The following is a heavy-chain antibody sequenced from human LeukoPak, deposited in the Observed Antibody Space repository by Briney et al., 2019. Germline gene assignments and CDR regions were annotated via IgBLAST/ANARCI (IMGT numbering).Heavy chain of an antibody. CDR3: ARGYDSFFDY. D-gene: IGHD3-22*01. CDR1: GGSISSGGYY. CDR2: IYYSGST. Sequence: SQTLSLTCTVSGGSISSGGYYWSWIRQHPGKGLEWIGYIYYSGSTYYNPSLKSRVTISVDTSKNQLSLKLSSVTAADTAVYYCARGYDSFFDYWGQGTLVTVSS. J-gene: IGHJ4*02. V-gene: IGHV4-31*03.